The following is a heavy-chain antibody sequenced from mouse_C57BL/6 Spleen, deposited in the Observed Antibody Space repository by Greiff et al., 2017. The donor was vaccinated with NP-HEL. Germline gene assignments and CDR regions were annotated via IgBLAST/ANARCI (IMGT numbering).Heavy chain of an antibody. CDR3: ARPAHYYGSSYWYFDV. CDR1: GYTFTSYW. J-gene: IGHJ1*03. Sequence: QVQLQQPGAELVKPGASVKMSCKASGYTFTSYWITWVKQRPGQGLEWIGDIYPGSGSTNYNEKFKSNATLTVDTSSSTAYMQLSSLTSEDSAVYYCARPAHYYGSSYWYFDVWGTGTTVTVSS. V-gene: IGHV1-55*01. D-gene: IGHD1-1*01. CDR2: IYPGSGST.